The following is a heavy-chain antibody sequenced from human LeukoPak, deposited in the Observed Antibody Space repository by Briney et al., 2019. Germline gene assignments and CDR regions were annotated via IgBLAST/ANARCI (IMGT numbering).Heavy chain of an antibody. V-gene: IGHV3-23*01. D-gene: IGHD2-2*01. Sequence: GGSLRLSCAASGFTFSSYAMSWVRQAPGKGLEWVSAISGSGGSTYYADSVKGRFTISRDNAKNSVYLQMNSLRAEDTAVYYCARGSRDAFDIWGQGTMATVPS. CDR2: ISGSGGST. CDR3: ARGSRDAFDI. CDR1: GFTFSSYA. J-gene: IGHJ3*02.